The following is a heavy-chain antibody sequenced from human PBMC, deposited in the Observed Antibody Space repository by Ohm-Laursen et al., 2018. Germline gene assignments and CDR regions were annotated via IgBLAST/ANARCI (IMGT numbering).Heavy chain of an antibody. J-gene: IGHJ4*02. Sequence: SETLSLTCAVHGGSFSGYSWSWIRQPPGKGLEWIGEINHSGSTNYNPSLKSRVTISVDTPKNQFSLRLTSVSAADTAVYYCAREAPPTDYWGQGTLVTVSS. CDR2: INHSGST. V-gene: IGHV4-34*01. CDR1: GGSFSGYS. CDR3: AREAPPTDY.